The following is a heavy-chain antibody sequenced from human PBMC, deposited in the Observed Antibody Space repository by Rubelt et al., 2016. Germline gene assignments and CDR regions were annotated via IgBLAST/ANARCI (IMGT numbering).Heavy chain of an antibody. CDR2: IYHSGST. D-gene: IGHD5-12*01. CDR1: GGSISSSNW. V-gene: IGHV4-4*02. J-gene: IGHJ4*02. Sequence: QVQLQESGPGLVKPSGTLSLTCAVSGGSISSSNWWSWVRQPPGKGLEWIGEIYHSGSTNYNPSLMSLFTILVDNAKDQFALRLSAVTAAGTAGYYCARSRRRQWLRLVDYFDYWGQGTLVTVSS. CDR3: ARSRRRQWLRLVDYFDY.